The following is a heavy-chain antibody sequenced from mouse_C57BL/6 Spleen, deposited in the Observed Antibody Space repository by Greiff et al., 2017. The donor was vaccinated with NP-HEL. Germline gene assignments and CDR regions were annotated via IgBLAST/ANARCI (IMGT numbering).Heavy chain of an antibody. Sequence: VQLQQPGAELVMPGASVKLSCKASGYTFTSYWMHWVKQRPGQGLEWIGEIDPSDSYTNYNQKFKGKSTLTVDKSSSTAYMQLSSLTSEDSAVYYCARVGSSGFAYWGQGTLVTVSA. J-gene: IGHJ3*01. D-gene: IGHD1-1*01. CDR2: IDPSDSYT. V-gene: IGHV1-69*01. CDR1: GYTFTSYW. CDR3: ARVGSSGFAY.